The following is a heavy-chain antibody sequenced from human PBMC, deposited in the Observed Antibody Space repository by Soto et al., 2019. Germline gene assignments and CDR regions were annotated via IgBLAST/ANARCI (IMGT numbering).Heavy chain of an antibody. D-gene: IGHD6-13*01. V-gene: IGHV1-18*01. Sequence: QIHLVQSGPEVKKAGASVKVSCKASGYIFTKYGMSWVRQAPGQGLEWMGWISGHDGHTTYAQKFQGRVTMTTDTAKSTAYMEVRSLRSDDTAIYYCARDREAATAFSSLYYFYGMDVWGQGTTVTVSS. CDR2: ISGHDGHT. J-gene: IGHJ6*02. CDR1: GYIFTKYG. CDR3: ARDREAATAFSSLYYFYGMDV.